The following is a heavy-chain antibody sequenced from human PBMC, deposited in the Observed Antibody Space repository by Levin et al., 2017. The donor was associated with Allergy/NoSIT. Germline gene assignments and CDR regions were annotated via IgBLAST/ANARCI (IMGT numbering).Heavy chain of an antibody. V-gene: IGHV4-30-4*01. D-gene: IGHD3-16*02. J-gene: IGHJ4*02. CDR2: IYYSGST. Sequence: SQTLSLTCTVSGGSIRNGDYYWSWIRQPPGKGLEWIGYIYYSGSTYYNPSLKSRVTISVDTSKNQFSLKLSSVTAADTAVYYCAVCNYDYLWGSYRYCTYFDYWGQGTLVSVSS. CDR1: GGSIRNGDYY. CDR3: AVCNYDYLWGSYRYCTYFDY.